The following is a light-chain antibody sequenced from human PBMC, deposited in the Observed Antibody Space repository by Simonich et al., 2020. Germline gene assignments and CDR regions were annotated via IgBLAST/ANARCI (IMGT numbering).Light chain of an antibody. Sequence: DIVMTQSPDSLAVSLGERATINCKSSRSVLYSTNNKNYLACDQQKPGQPPKLLIYWASTRESGVPDRFRGSGSGTDFTLTISSLQAEDVAVYYCQQYYSTPWTFGQGTKVEIK. CDR1: RSVLYSTNNKNY. CDR2: WAS. CDR3: QQYYSTPWT. V-gene: IGKV4-1*01. J-gene: IGKJ1*01.